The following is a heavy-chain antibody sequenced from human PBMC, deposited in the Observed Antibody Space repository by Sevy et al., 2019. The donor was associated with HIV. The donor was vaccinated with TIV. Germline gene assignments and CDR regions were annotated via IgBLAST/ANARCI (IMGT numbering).Heavy chain of an antibody. CDR3: AREPHSSGWYY. Sequence: GGSLRLSCAASGFTFSSYAMHWVRQAPGKGLEWVAVISYDGSNKYYADSVKGRFTISRDNSKNTLYLQMNSLRAEDTAVYYCAREPHSSGWYYWCQGTLVTVSS. D-gene: IGHD6-19*01. J-gene: IGHJ4*02. CDR1: GFTFSSYA. CDR2: ISYDGSNK. V-gene: IGHV3-30-3*01.